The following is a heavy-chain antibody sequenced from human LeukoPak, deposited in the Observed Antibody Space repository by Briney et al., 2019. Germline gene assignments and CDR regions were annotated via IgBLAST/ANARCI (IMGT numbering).Heavy chain of an antibody. CDR3: AKMGKTENHYGSGRFSYYYYMDV. CDR1: GFTVRSNY. Sequence: GGSLRLSCAASGFTVRSNYMRWVRQAPGKGLEWVSIIYRCGRTYYADSVKGRFTISRDNSKNTLYLQMNSLRAEDTAVYYCAKMGKTENHYGSGRFSYYYYMDVWGKGTTVTISS. D-gene: IGHD3-10*01. V-gene: IGHV3-66*02. J-gene: IGHJ6*03. CDR2: IYRCGRT.